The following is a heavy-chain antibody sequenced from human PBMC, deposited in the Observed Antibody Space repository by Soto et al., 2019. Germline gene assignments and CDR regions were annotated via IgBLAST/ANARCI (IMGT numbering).Heavy chain of an antibody. Sequence: SQALSLTCAISGDSVSSNSAAWNWIRQPPSRGLEWLGRTYYRSKWYNDYAVSVKSRITINPDTSKNQFSLQLNSVTPEDTAVYYCAREDIVVVPAAIPYYYYYYMDVWGKGTTVTVSS. J-gene: IGHJ6*03. CDR2: TYYRSKWYN. CDR3: AREDIVVVPAAIPYYYYYYMDV. CDR1: GDSVSSNSAA. D-gene: IGHD2-2*01. V-gene: IGHV6-1*01.